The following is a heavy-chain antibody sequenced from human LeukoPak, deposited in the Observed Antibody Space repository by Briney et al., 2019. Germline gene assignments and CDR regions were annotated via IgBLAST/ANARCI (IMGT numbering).Heavy chain of an antibody. D-gene: IGHD3-22*01. V-gene: IGHV3-23*01. CDR1: GFTFSSYA. CDR2: ISGSGGST. CDR3: AKVFGASTYYYDSSGYYYDY. Sequence: GGSLRLSCAASGFTFSSYAMSWVRQAPGKGLEWVSAISGSGGSTYYADSVKGRFTISRDNSKNTLYLQMNSLRAEDTAVYYCAKVFGASTYYYDSSGYYYDYWGQGTLVTVSS. J-gene: IGHJ4*02.